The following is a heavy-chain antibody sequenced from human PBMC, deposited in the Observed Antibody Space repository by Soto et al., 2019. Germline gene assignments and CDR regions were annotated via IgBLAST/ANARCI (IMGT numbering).Heavy chain of an antibody. D-gene: IGHD2-2*01. CDR1: GYTFTSYY. Sequence: GASVTVSCKASGYTFTSYYMHWVRQAPGQGLEWMGIINPSGGSTSYAQKFQGRVTMTRDTSTSTVYMELSSLRSEDTAVYYCARDRVVGYCSSTSCTNFDYWGQGTLVTVPS. CDR3: ARDRVVGYCSSTSCTNFDY. J-gene: IGHJ4*02. V-gene: IGHV1-46*01. CDR2: INPSGGST.